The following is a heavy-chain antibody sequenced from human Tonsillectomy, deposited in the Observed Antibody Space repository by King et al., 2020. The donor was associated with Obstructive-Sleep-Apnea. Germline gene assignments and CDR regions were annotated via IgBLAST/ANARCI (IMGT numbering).Heavy chain of an antibody. Sequence: QLVQSGAEVKKPGASVKVSCKASGYTFTSYYMHWVRQAPGQGLEWMGIINPSGGSTSYAQTFQGRVTMTRDTSTSTVYMELSSLRSEDTAVYHCARGIRFLEWLYNPGNGMDVWGQGTTVTVSS. D-gene: IGHD3-3*01. CDR3: ARGIRFLEWLYNPGNGMDV. CDR2: INPSGGST. V-gene: IGHV1-46*01. J-gene: IGHJ6*02. CDR1: GYTFTSYY.